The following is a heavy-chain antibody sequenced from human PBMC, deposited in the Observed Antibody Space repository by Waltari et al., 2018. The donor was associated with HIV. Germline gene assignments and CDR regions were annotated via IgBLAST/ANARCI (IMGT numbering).Heavy chain of an antibody. CDR3: AKDKRSGYGGNSVWYFGL. D-gene: IGHD4-17*01. CDR1: GFTFDDYA. Sequence: EVQLVESGGGLVQPGRSLRLSCAASGFTFDDYAMHWVRQAPGKGLEWVSGISWNSGTMGYADPVKGRFTISGDNAQNSLYLQMNSLGAEDTALYYCAKDKRSGYGGNSVWYFGLWGRGTLVTVSS. J-gene: IGHJ2*01. V-gene: IGHV3-9*01. CDR2: ISWNSGTM.